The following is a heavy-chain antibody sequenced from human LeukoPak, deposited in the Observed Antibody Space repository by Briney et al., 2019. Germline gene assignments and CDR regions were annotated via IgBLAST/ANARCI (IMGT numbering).Heavy chain of an antibody. J-gene: IGHJ4*02. CDR3: ARVLGAHRYGSIDH. V-gene: IGHV1-2*02. Sequence: ASVKVSCKASGYTFTSYYMHWVRQAPGQGLEWMGWTNPNSGGTNYAQKFQGRVTMTRDTSISTAYMELSRLRSEDTAIYYCARVLGAHRYGSIDHWGQGTLVTVSS. CDR1: GYTFTSYY. D-gene: IGHD5-18*01. CDR2: TNPNSGGT.